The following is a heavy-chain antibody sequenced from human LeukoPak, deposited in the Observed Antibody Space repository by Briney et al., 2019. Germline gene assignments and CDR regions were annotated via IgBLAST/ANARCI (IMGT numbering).Heavy chain of an antibody. CDR3: VREILWFGELPHFDY. D-gene: IGHD3-10*01. Sequence: GGSLRLSCAASGFTFSSYWMSWVRQAPGKGLEWVANIKQDGSEKYYVDSVKGRFTISRDNARNSLYLQMNSLRAEDTAVYYCVREILWFGELPHFDYWGQGTLVTVSS. J-gene: IGHJ4*02. CDR2: IKQDGSEK. CDR1: GFTFSSYW. V-gene: IGHV3-7*01.